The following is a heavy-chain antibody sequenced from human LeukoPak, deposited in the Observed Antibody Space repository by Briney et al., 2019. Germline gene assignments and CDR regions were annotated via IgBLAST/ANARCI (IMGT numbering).Heavy chain of an antibody. D-gene: IGHD2-2*01. Sequence: PGGSLRLSCAASGFTFSTYSMNWVRQAPGKGLEWVSYISTSSSYIHYADSVNGRFTISRDNAKKSLFLQMNSLRAGDTAVYYCARAPLHLAMYHYFDYWGQGTLVTVSS. CDR1: GFTFSTYS. CDR3: ARAPLHLAMYHYFDY. V-gene: IGHV3-21*01. CDR2: ISTSSSYI. J-gene: IGHJ4*02.